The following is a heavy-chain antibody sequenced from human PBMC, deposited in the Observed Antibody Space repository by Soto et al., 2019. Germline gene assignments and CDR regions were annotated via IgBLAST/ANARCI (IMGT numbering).Heavy chain of an antibody. D-gene: IGHD3-10*01. Sequence: SETLSLTCSVSFNSVSDFHWGWIRHSPGKGLEWIGYISYSGTSNYNPSLKSRLSMSLETSKNQFSLKVTSVTAADTAIYYCARAKYYRDSGRHFFHYFRAQRSLDL. V-gene: IGHV4-59*02. J-gene: IGHJ2*01. CDR3: ARAKYYRDSGRHFFHYFRAQRSLDL. CDR1: FNSVSDFH. CDR2: ISYSGTS.